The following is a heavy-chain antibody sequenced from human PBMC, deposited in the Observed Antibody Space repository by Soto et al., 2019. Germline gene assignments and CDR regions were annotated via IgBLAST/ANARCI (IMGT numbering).Heavy chain of an antibody. D-gene: IGHD3-16*02. CDR1: GFTFSGYA. CDR2: LSGSGGT. CDR3: AKEKDYDYVWGSSRYTSDY. Sequence: GGSLGLSCAASGFTFSGYAMSWVRQAPGKGLEWVSGLSGSGGTLYADSVKGRFTISRDNSKNTLYLQMNSLRAEDAAIYYCAKEKDYDYVWGSSRYTSDYWGQGTLVTVSS. J-gene: IGHJ4*02. V-gene: IGHV3-23*01.